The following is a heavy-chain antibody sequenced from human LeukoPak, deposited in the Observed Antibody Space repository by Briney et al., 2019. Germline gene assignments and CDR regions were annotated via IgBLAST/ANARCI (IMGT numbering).Heavy chain of an antibody. CDR2: IYYSGST. J-gene: IGHJ6*03. CDR1: GGSISSSSYY. D-gene: IGHD3-22*01. Sequence: SETLSLTCTVSGGSISSSSYYWGWIRQPPGKGLEWIGRIYYSGSTYYNPSLKSRVTISVDTSKNQFSLKLSSVTAADTAVYYCASLNYDSSGYYYYYYYMAVWGKGTTVTVSS. V-gene: IGHV4-39*07. CDR3: ASLNYDSSGYYYYYYYMAV.